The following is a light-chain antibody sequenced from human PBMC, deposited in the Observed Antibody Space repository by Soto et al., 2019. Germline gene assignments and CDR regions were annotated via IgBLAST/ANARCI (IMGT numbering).Light chain of an antibody. CDR3: SSPRM. V-gene: IGLV2-14*01. J-gene: IGLJ3*02. CDR1: SSDVGGYNY. CDR2: DVS. Sequence: QSALTQPASVSGSTGQSITISCTGTSSDVGGYNYVSWYQQHPGKAPKLMIYDVSNRPSGVSNRFSGSKSGNTASLTISGLQAEDEADYYCSSPRMFGGGTKVTVL.